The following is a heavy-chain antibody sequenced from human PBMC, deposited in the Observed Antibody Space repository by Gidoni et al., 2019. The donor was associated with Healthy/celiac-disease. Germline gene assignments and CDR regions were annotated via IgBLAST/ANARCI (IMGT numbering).Heavy chain of an antibody. V-gene: IGHV4-39*01. CDR1: GGSISSSSYY. CDR2: IYYSGST. Sequence: QLQPQESAPGLVKPSETLSLTCTVSGGSISSSSYYWGWIRQPPGKGLEWIGSIYYSGSTCSSPSLKSRVTISVDTSKTQFSLKLSSVTAADTAVYYCARSIKWRLLRVYFDYWGQGTLVTVSS. D-gene: IGHD1-26*01. J-gene: IGHJ4*02. CDR3: ARSIKWRLLRVYFDY.